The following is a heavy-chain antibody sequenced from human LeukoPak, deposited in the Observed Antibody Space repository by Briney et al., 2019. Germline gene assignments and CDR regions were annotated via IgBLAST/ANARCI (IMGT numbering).Heavy chain of an antibody. CDR1: GFTFSSYE. J-gene: IGHJ4*02. Sequence: GGSLRLSCAASGFTFSSYEMNWVRQAPGKGLEWVSYISSSGSTIYYADSVKGRFTISRDNAMNSLYLEMNSLRAEDTAVYYCARDKVGTGATHLGYWGQGTLVTVSS. CDR2: ISSSGSTI. D-gene: IGHD1-26*01. V-gene: IGHV3-48*03. CDR3: ARDKVGTGATHLGY.